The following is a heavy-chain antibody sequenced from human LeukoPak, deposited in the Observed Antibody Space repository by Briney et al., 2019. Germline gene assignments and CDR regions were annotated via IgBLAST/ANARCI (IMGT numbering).Heavy chain of an antibody. CDR2: ISSSSSYI. V-gene: IGHV3-21*01. CDR1: GFTFSSYS. J-gene: IGHJ4*02. Sequence: GGSLRLSCAASGFTFSSYSMNWVRQAPGKGLEWVSSISSSSSYIYYADSVKGRFTISRDNAKNSLYLQMNSLRAEDTAVYYCARDRIPSEYDSSGYWGQGTLVTVSS. CDR3: ARDRIPSEYDSSGY. D-gene: IGHD3-22*01.